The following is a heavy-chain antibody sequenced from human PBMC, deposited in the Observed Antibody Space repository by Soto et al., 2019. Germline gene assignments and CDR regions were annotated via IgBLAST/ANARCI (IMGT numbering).Heavy chain of an antibody. CDR1: GFSLSASGMC. J-gene: IGHJ4*02. D-gene: IGHD3-22*01. V-gene: IGHV2-70*11. Sequence: SGPTLVNPTQTLTLTCTFSGFSLSASGMCVSWIRQPPGKALEWLARIDWDDDRYYSTSLKTRLTISKDTSKSQVVLTMTNMDPVDTATYYCARTPTTYYYDCNGYHVVHDYWGRGTLVTVSS. CDR3: ARTPTTYYYDCNGYHVVHDY. CDR2: IDWDDDR.